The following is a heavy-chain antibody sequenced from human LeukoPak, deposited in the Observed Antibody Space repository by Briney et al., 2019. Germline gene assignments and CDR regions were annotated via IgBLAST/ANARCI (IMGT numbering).Heavy chain of an antibody. Sequence: GSLRLSCAASGFTFSSYEMNWVRQAPGKGLEWVSYISSSGSTIYYADSVKGRFTISRDNAKNSLYLQMNSLRAEDTAVYYCARDSQYDYGDYWGQGTLVTVSS. J-gene: IGHJ4*02. CDR3: ARDSQYDYGDY. CDR1: GFTFSSYE. D-gene: IGHD2/OR15-2a*01. V-gene: IGHV3-48*03. CDR2: ISSSGSTI.